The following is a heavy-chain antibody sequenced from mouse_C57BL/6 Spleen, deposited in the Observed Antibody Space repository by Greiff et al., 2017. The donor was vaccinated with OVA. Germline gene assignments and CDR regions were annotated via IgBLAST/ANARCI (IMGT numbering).Heavy chain of an antibody. D-gene: IGHD1-1*01. Sequence: QVQLQQPGTELVKPGASVKLSCKASGYTFTSYWMHWVKQRPGQGLEWIGNINPSNGGTNYNEKFKSKATLTVDKSSSTAYMQLSSLTSEDSAVYDCARGDYYGSRVFDYWGQGTTLTVSS. V-gene: IGHV1-53*01. CDR3: ARGDYYGSRVFDY. J-gene: IGHJ2*01. CDR1: GYTFTSYW. CDR2: INPSNGGT.